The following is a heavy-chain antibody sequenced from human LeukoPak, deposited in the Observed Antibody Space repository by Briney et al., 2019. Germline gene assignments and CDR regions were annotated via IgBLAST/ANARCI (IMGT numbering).Heavy chain of an antibody. CDR2: IYNGGII. V-gene: IGHV4-4*07. CDR1: GDSISRYY. CDR3: ARDSGTTGEVKFDP. Sequence: TSETLSLTCTVSGDSISRYYWSWIRQPAGKGLEWIGRIYNGGIITYNPSLKSRVTMSIDTSNNQFSLRLRFVTAADTAVYYCARDSGTTGEVKFDPWGQGTLVTVSS. J-gene: IGHJ5*02. D-gene: IGHD3-10*01.